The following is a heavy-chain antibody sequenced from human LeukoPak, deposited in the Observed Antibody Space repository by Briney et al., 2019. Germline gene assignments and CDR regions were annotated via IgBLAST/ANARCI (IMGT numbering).Heavy chain of an antibody. CDR1: GFTFSSYG. J-gene: IGHJ4*02. V-gene: IGHV3-33*01. CDR3: ASGVTTVTTFDY. CDR2: IWYDGSNK. D-gene: IGHD4-11*01. Sequence: GGSLRLSCAASGFTFSSYGMHWVRQAPGKGLEWVAVIWYDGSNKHYADSVEGRFTISRDNSKNTLYLQTNSLRAEDTAVYYCASGVTTVTTFDYWGQGTLVTVPS.